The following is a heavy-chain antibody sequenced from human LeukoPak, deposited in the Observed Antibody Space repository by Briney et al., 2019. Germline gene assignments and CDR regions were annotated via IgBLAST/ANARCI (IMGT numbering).Heavy chain of an antibody. J-gene: IGHJ3*02. V-gene: IGHV3-53*01. CDR1: GFTVSSNY. Sequence: PGGSLRLSCAASGFTVSSNYMSWGRQAPGKGLGWVSVIYRGGSTYYADSVKGRFTISRDNSKNTLYLQMNSLRAEDTAVYYCARDLPSYDYVWGSYRHDAFDIWGQGTMVTVSS. D-gene: IGHD3-16*02. CDR2: IYRGGST. CDR3: ARDLPSYDYVWGSYRHDAFDI.